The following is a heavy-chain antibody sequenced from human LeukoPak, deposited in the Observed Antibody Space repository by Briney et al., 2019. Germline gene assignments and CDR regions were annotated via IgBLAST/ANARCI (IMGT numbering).Heavy chain of an antibody. CDR3: ARQYYGDYYHDAFDI. CDR2: ITASGAST. J-gene: IGHJ3*02. CDR1: GFTFSSTA. V-gene: IGHV3-23*01. Sequence: GGSLRLSCAASGFTFSSTAMSWVRQAPGKGLDWVSTITASGASTYYADSVKGRFTISRDNSKNTLYLQMNSLRAEDTAVYYCARQYYGDYYHDAFDIWGQGTMVTVSS. D-gene: IGHD4-17*01.